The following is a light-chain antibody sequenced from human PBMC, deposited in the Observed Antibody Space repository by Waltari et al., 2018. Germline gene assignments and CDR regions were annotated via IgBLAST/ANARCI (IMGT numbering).Light chain of an antibody. V-gene: IGKV3-20*01. CDR3: HQYGNPPFT. CDR1: RSVSSSY. Sequence: EIVLTQSPGTLSLSPGARVTLSRKASRSVSSSYLAWFQQKHGQTPRLLIYGASTLARGIPDRFSGSGSGTDFTLTINRLQPEDFAVYSCHQYGNPPFTFGQGTRLEIK. CDR2: GAS. J-gene: IGKJ5*01.